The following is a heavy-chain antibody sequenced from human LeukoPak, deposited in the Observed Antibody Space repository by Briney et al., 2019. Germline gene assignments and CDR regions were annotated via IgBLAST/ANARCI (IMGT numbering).Heavy chain of an antibody. D-gene: IGHD2-2*02. J-gene: IGHJ4*02. CDR1: GFSISSSSYY. CDR2: IYYSGST. Sequence: SETLSLTCTVSGFSISSSSYYWGWIRQPPGKGLEWIGSIYYSGSTYYNPSLTSRVTISLDTSKNQFSLKLSSVTAADTAVYYCARALAEYQLLYGFDYWGQGTLVTVSS. V-gene: IGHV4-39*07. CDR3: ARALAEYQLLYGFDY.